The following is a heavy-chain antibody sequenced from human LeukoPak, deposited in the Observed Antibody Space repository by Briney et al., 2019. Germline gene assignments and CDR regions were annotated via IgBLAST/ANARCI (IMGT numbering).Heavy chain of an antibody. Sequence: ASVKVSCKASGYTFTGYYMHWVRQAPGQGLEWMGWISAYNGNTNYAQKLQGRVTMTTDTSTSTAYMELRSLRSDDTAVYYCARASSSSWSRPPLYWGQGTLVTVSS. V-gene: IGHV1-18*04. J-gene: IGHJ4*02. CDR1: GYTFTGYY. D-gene: IGHD6-13*01. CDR2: ISAYNGNT. CDR3: ARASSSSWSRPPLY.